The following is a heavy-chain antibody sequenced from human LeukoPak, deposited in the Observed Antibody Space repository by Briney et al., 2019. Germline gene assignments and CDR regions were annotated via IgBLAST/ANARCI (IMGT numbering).Heavy chain of an antibody. CDR2: LYYSGTT. J-gene: IGHJ4*02. CDR3: ARHPERSPSFDY. CDR1: GGSISSSSYY. Sequence: SETLSLTCTVSGGSISSSSYYWGWIRQPPGKGLEWIGSLYYSGTTYYNPSLKSRVTISVDTSKNQFSLKLCSVTAADTAVYYCARHPERSPSFDYWGQGTLVTVSS. D-gene: IGHD1-1*01. V-gene: IGHV4-39*01.